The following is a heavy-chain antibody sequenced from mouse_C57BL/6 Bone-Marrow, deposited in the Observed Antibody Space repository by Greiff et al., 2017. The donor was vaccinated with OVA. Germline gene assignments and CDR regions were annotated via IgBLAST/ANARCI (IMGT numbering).Heavy chain of an antibody. Sequence: VQLQQSGAELARPGASVKLSCKASGYTFTSYGISWVKQRTGQGLEWIGEIYPRSGNTYYNEKFKGKATLTADKASSTAYMELRSLTSEDSAVYFCARRGSSYYFDYWGQGTTLTVSS. CDR2: IYPRSGNT. D-gene: IGHD1-1*01. J-gene: IGHJ2*01. V-gene: IGHV1-81*01. CDR1: GYTFTSYG. CDR3: ARRGSSYYFDY.